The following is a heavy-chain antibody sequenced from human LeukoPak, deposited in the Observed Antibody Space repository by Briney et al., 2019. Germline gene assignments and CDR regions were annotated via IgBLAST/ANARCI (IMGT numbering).Heavy chain of an antibody. Sequence: GGSLRLSCVASGFPFSSYAMSWVRQAPGKGLEWVSVISGSGDTYYADSMKGRFTISRDTSKNTVYLQMNSLRAEDTAVYYCARDLPWFDPWGQGTLVTVSS. CDR3: ARDLPWFDP. J-gene: IGHJ5*02. CDR2: ISGSGDT. V-gene: IGHV3-23*01. CDR1: GFPFSSYA.